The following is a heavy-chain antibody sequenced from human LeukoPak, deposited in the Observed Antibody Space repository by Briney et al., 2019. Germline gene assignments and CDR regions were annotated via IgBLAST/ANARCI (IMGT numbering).Heavy chain of an antibody. CDR3: AKGKPRIAASRFQYFDY. CDR1: GFTVSSYA. Sequence: PGVSLRLSCAASGFTVSSYAMSWVRQAPGKGLEWVSASSGSGGCTYYADSVKGRFTISRDNSKNTLYLQMNSLRAEDTAVYYCAKGKPRIAASRFQYFDYWGQGTLVTVSS. J-gene: IGHJ4*02. V-gene: IGHV3-23*01. D-gene: IGHD6-13*01. CDR2: SSGSGGCT.